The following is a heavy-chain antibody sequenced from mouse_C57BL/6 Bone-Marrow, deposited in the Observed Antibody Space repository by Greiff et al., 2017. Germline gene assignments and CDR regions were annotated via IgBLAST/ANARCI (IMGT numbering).Heavy chain of an antibody. Sequence: QVQLQQPGAELVKPGASVKLSCKASGYTFTSYWMQWVQQRPGQGLEWIGEIDPSDSYTNYNQKFKGKATLTVDTSSSTAYMQLSSLTSEDSAVYYCARDPMITTGYYYAMDYWGQGTSVTVSS. CDR2: IDPSDSYT. D-gene: IGHD2-4*01. J-gene: IGHJ4*01. CDR3: ARDPMITTGYYYAMDY. CDR1: GYTFTSYW. V-gene: IGHV1-50*01.